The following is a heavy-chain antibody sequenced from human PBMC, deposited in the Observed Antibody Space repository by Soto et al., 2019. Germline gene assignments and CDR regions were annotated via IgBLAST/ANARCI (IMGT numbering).Heavy chain of an antibody. CDR2: IWYDGSNK. Sequence: QVQLVESGGGEVQPGRSLRLSCAASGFTFNTYGMHWVRQAPGKGLEWVAVIWYDGSNKYYADSVKGRFTISRDNSKNTLYMEMNILRAEDTAVYHCARGGYSAGWTYGMDVWGQGTTVTVS. CDR3: ARGGYSAGWTYGMDV. V-gene: IGHV3-33*01. J-gene: IGHJ6*02. D-gene: IGHD6-19*01. CDR1: GFTFNTYG.